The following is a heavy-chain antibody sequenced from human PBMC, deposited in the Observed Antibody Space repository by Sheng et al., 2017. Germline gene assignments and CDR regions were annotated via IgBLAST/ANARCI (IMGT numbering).Heavy chain of an antibody. V-gene: IGHV4-34*01. D-gene: IGHD3-9*01. CDR1: GGSFSGYY. CDR2: INHSGST. Sequence: QVQLQQWGAGLLKPSETLSLTCAVYGGSFSGYYWSWIRQPPGKGLEWIGEINHSGSTNYNPSLKSRVTISVDTSKNQFSLKLSSVTAADTAVYYCARVRNDILTGSDYWGQGTLVTVSS. J-gene: IGHJ4*02. CDR3: ARVRNDILTGSDY.